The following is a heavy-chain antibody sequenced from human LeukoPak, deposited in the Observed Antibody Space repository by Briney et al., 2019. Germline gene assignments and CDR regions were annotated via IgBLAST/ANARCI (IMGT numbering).Heavy chain of an antibody. J-gene: IGHJ4*02. D-gene: IGHD3-10*01. CDR2: IYYSGST. CDR1: GGSISRHY. Sequence: SETLSLTCTVFGGSISRHYWSWIRQPPGKGLEWIGSIYYSGSTYYNPSFKSRATISIDTSKTQFSLKLSSVTAADTAVYYCAGWFIDLSYFDYWGLGTLVTVSS. V-gene: IGHV4-59*05. CDR3: AGWFIDLSYFDY.